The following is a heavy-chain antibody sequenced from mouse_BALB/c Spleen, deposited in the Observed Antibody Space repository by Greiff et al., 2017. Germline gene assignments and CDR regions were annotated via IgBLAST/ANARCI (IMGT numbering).Heavy chain of an antibody. Sequence: QVQLQQSGAELARPGASVKLSCKASGYTFTSYWMQWVKQRPGQGLEWIGAIYPGDGDTRYTQKFKGKATLTADKSSSTAYMQLSSLASEDSAVYYCARGGYGSSPYFDYWGQGTTLTVSS. V-gene: IGHV1-87*01. CDR3: ARGGYGSSPYFDY. D-gene: IGHD1-1*01. CDR2: IYPGDGDT. J-gene: IGHJ2*01. CDR1: GYTFTSYW.